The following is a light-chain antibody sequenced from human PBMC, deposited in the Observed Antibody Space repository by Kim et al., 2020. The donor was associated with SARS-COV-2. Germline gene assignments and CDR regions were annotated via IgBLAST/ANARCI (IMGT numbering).Light chain of an antibody. V-gene: IGLV2-14*03. CDR1: SSSVGYYNY. J-gene: IGLJ1*01. Sequence: SLPISCTGTSSSVGYYNYVSWFQQPPGKAPKLMIYDVTDRPSGVSARFSGSKSGNTASLTISGLQAEDEADYYCISYTNRGTYYVFGAGTKVTV. CDR3: ISYTNRGTYYV. CDR2: DVT.